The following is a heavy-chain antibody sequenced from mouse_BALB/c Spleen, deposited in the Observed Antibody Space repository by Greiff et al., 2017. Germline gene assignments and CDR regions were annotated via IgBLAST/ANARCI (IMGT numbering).Heavy chain of an antibody. V-gene: IGHV1S81*02. CDR1: GYTFTSYY. Sequence: QVQLQQSGAELVKPGASVKLSCKASGYTFTSYYMYWVKQRPGQGLEWIGEINPSNGGTNFNEKFKSKATLTVDKSSSTAYMQLSSLTSEDSAVYYCTRSYYYGPDYWGQGTTRTVSS. D-gene: IGHD1-1*01. CDR2: INPSNGGT. J-gene: IGHJ2*01. CDR3: TRSYYYGPDY.